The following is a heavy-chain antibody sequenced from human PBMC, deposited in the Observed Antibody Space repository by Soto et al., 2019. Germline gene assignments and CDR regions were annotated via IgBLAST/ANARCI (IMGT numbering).Heavy chain of an antibody. CDR3: ARAAIHGSSWYFWFDP. V-gene: IGHV1-69*01. Sequence: QVQLMQSGSEVKMPGSSVKVSCKTSGGTFSRHAINWVRQAPGQALEWMGGIIPLFGTTNYAQKFKGRVTISADESTSTAYMELSSLTSEDAAVYYCARAAIHGSSWYFWFDPWGQGTLVTVSS. CDR1: GGTFSRHA. CDR2: IIPLFGTT. J-gene: IGHJ5*02. D-gene: IGHD6-13*01.